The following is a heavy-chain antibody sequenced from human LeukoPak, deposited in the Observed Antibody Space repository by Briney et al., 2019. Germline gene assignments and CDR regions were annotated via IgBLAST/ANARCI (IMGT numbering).Heavy chain of an antibody. V-gene: IGHV3-15*01. CDR3: TASVPYFDY. Sequence: GGSLRLSCAASGFTFNNAWMSWVRQAQGKGLERVGRIKSKTDGGTTDYVAPVKGRFTISRDDSKNTLSLQMNSLKTEDTAVYYCTASVPYFDYWGQGTLVTVSS. J-gene: IGHJ4*02. CDR2: IKSKTDGGTT. CDR1: GFTFNNAW.